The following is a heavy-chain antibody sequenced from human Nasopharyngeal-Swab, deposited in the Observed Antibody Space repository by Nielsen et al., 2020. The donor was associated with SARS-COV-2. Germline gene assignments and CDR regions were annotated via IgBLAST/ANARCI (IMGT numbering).Heavy chain of an antibody. D-gene: IGHD3-10*01. CDR2: ISYDGSNK. V-gene: IGHV3-30-3*01. Sequence: GGSLRLSCAASGFTFSSYAMHWVRQAPGKGLEWVAVISYDGSNKYYAASVKGRFTISRDNSKNTLYLQMNSLRAEDTAVYYCARDALPNYYGSGNYYYYGMDVWGQGTTVTVSS. J-gene: IGHJ6*02. CDR3: ARDALPNYYGSGNYYYYGMDV. CDR1: GFTFSSYA.